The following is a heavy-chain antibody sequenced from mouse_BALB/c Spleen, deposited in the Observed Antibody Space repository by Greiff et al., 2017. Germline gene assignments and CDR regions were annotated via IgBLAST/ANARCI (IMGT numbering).Heavy chain of an antibody. Sequence: EVQGVESGGGLVQPGGSRKLSCAASGFTFSSFGMHWVRQAPEKGLEWVAYISSGSSTIYYADTVKGRFTISRDNPKNTLFLQMTSLRSEDTAMYYCARAYYYEYFDVWGAGTTVTVSS. D-gene: IGHD2-4*01. CDR2: ISSGSSTI. CDR3: ARAYYYEYFDV. J-gene: IGHJ1*01. V-gene: IGHV5-17*02. CDR1: GFTFSSFG.